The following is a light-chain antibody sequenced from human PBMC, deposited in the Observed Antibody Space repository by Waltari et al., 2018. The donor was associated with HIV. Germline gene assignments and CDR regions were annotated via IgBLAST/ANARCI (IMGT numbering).Light chain of an antibody. CDR1: QSISSW. V-gene: IGKV1-5*03. J-gene: IGKJ2*01. Sequence: DIQMTQSPSTLSASVGDRVTITCRASQSISSWLAWYQQKPGKAPKLLIYKASTLESGVPSRFSGSGSGTECTLTISSLQPDDFATYYCQHYDSYSPRYTFGRGTKLEIK. CDR2: KAS. CDR3: QHYDSYSPRYT.